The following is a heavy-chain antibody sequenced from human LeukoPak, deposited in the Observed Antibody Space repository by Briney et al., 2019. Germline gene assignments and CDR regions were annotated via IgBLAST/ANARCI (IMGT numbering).Heavy chain of an antibody. CDR3: AKDFDWAPVGDY. V-gene: IGHV3-23*01. J-gene: IGHJ4*02. CDR1: GFTFSSYG. Sequence: PGGSLRLSCAASGFTFSSYGMHWVRQAPGKGLEWVSAISGGGRSTYYADSVKGRFTISRDNSKSTLYLQMNSLRAEDTAVYYCAKDFDWAPVGDYWGQGTLVTVSS. D-gene: IGHD3-9*01. CDR2: ISGGGRST.